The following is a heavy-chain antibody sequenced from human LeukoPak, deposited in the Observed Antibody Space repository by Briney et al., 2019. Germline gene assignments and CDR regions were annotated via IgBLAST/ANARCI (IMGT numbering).Heavy chain of an antibody. Sequence: PGGSLRLSCAASGFTLSSYWMHWVRQSPGKGLVWVSRIKTDGSDTYYADSVRGRFTISRDNAKNTLYLQMDSLRAEDTAVYFCARGDYSSHTLWGEATLVTVSS. J-gene: IGHJ4*02. CDR3: ARGDYSSHTL. V-gene: IGHV3-74*01. D-gene: IGHD4-11*01. CDR1: GFTLSSYW. CDR2: IKTDGSDT.